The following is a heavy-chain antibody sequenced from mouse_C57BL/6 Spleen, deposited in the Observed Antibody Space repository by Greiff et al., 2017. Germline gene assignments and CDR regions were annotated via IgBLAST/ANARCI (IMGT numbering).Heavy chain of an antibody. CDR3: ARNVEIYDYDDLYYAMDY. Sequence: EVKLQESGPELVKPGASVKISCKASGYSFTDYNMNWVKQSNGKSLEWIGVINPNYGTTSYNQKFKGKATLTVDQSSSTAYMQLNSLTSEDSAVYYCARNVEIYDYDDLYYAMDYWGQGTSVTVSS. D-gene: IGHD2-4*01. J-gene: IGHJ4*01. CDR2: INPNYGTT. V-gene: IGHV1-39*01. CDR1: GYSFTDYN.